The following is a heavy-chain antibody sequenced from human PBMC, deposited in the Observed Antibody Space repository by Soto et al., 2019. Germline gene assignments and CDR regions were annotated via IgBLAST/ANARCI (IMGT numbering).Heavy chain of an antibody. J-gene: IGHJ4*02. V-gene: IGHV3-74*01. D-gene: IGHD5-18*01. Sequence: PGGSLRLSCAASGFTFSDYWMHWVRQAPGKGLVWVSRINSDGSRTSYADSVKGRFTISRDNAKNTLYLQMNSLRAEDTAVYYCARDVQHHSFDYWGQGILVTVSS. CDR3: ARDVQHHSFDY. CDR1: GFTFSDYW. CDR2: INSDGSRT.